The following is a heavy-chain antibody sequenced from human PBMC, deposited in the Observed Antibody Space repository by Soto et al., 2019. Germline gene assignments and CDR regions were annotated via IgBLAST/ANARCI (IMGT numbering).Heavy chain of an antibody. V-gene: IGHV4-61*08. CDR2: IYYSGST. CDR1: GGSISSFGYY. J-gene: IGHJ3*02. Sequence: PSETLSLTCTVSGGSISSFGYYWGWIRQSPGKGLEWIGYIYYSGSTNYNPSLKSRVTISVDTSKNQFSLKLSSVTAADTAVYYCARGDCTNGVCYMGAFDIWGQGTMVTVSS. CDR3: ARGDCTNGVCYMGAFDI. D-gene: IGHD2-8*01.